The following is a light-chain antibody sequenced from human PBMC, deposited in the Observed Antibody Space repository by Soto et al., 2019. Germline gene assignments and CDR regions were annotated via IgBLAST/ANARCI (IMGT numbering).Light chain of an antibody. CDR1: SSDVGGYNY. CDR3: CSYAGSYTLWV. Sequence: QSALTKPRSVSGSPGQSVTISCTGTSSDVGGYNYVSWYQRHPGKAPKLIIYDVSKRPSGVPDRFSGSKSGNTASLTISGLQAEDEADYYCCSYAGSYTLWVFGGGTKLTVL. CDR2: DVS. J-gene: IGLJ3*02. V-gene: IGLV2-11*01.